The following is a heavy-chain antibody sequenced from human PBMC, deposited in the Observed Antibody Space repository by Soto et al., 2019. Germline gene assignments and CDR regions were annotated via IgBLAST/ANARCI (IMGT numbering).Heavy chain of an antibody. Sequence: QVQLVQSGAEVKKPGSSVKVSCKASGGTFSSYAISWVRQAPGQGLEWMGGIIPIFGTANYAQKFQGRVTITADKSTSTAYMELSSLRSEDTAVYYCARDPKIVVVPAATVGMDVWGQGTTVTVSS. CDR3: ARDPKIVVVPAATVGMDV. D-gene: IGHD2-2*01. CDR1: GGTFSSYA. J-gene: IGHJ6*02. V-gene: IGHV1-69*06. CDR2: IIPIFGTA.